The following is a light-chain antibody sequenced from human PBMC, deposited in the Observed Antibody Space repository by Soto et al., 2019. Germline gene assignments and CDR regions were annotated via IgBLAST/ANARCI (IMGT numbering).Light chain of an antibody. V-gene: IGLV2-14*01. CDR2: EVT. CDR1: SSDVGGYNF. J-gene: IGLJ2*01. Sequence: QSALTQPASVSGSPVQSITISCTGTSSDVGGYNFFSWYQQHPGKAPKLMIYEVTDRPSGVSNRFSGSKSGSTASLTISGLQAEDEADYYCSSYTSRNTLAFGGGTKVTVL. CDR3: SSYTSRNTLA.